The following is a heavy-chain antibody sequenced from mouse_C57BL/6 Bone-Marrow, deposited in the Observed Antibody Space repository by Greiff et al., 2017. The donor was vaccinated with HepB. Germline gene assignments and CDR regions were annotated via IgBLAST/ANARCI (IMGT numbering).Heavy chain of an antibody. V-gene: IGHV5-6*01. D-gene: IGHD2-4*01. CDR3: ARQGDYDEGWYFDV. J-gene: IGHJ1*03. CDR2: ISSGGSYT. Sequence: EVQVVESGGDLVKPGGSLKLSCAASGFTFSSYGMSWVRQTPDKRLEWVATISSGGSYTYYPDSVKGRFTISRDNAKNTLYLQMSSLKSEDTAMYYCARQGDYDEGWYFDVWGTGTTVTVSS. CDR1: GFTFSSYG.